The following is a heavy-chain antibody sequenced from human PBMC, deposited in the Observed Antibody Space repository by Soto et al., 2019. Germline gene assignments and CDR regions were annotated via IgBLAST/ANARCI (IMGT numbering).Heavy chain of an antibody. J-gene: IGHJ5*02. V-gene: IGHV4-30-2*01. CDR2: IYHSGST. D-gene: IGHD3-10*01. CDR3: ARGRMVEGFGGVNWFDP. CDR1: GGSISSGGYS. Sequence: QLQLQESGSGLVKPSQTLSLTCAVSGGSISSGGYSWSWIRQPPGKGLEWIGYIYHSGSTYYNPSHKSRVTISVDRSKNQFSLKLSSVTAADTAVYYCARGRMVEGFGGVNWFDPWGQGTLVTVSS.